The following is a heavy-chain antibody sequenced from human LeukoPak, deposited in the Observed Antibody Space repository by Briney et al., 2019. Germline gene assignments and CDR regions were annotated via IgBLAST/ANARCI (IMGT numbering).Heavy chain of an antibody. V-gene: IGHV4-4*07. Sequence: SETLSLTCTVSGGSISAYYWSWIRQPAGKGLEWIGRIYVSGSTNYNPSLKSRGTMSLDTSKNQFSLKLSSVTAADTAVYYCARTFYYDSSGYYPGYFDYWGQGTLVTVSS. D-gene: IGHD3-22*01. CDR3: ARTFYYDSSGYYPGYFDY. J-gene: IGHJ4*02. CDR2: IYVSGST. CDR1: GGSISAYY.